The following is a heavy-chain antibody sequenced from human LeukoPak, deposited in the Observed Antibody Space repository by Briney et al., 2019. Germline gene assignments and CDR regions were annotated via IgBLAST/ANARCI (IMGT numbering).Heavy chain of an antibody. CDR1: GGSFSGYY. CDR2: INHSGST. Sequence: SETLSLTCAVYGGSFSGYYWSWIRQPPGKGLEWIGEINHSGSTNYNPSLKSRVTISVDTSKNQFSLKLSSVTAADTAVYYCARGGGSDLDIVVVPAADYGYWGQGTLVTVSS. D-gene: IGHD2-2*03. CDR3: ARGGGSDLDIVVVPAADYGY. J-gene: IGHJ4*02. V-gene: IGHV4-34*01.